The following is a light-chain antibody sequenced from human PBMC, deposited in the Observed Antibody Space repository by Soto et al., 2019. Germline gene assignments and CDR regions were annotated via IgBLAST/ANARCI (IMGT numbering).Light chain of an antibody. CDR2: GAS. J-gene: IGKJ4*01. V-gene: IGKV3-20*01. CDR3: QQYYDWPLVT. Sequence: IALKPSPGTLSLSVGERATLSCRASQSVSSSYLAWYQQKPGQAPRLLIYGASSRATGIPDRFSGSGSETEFTLSVSSLQSEDFAIYYCQQYYDWPLVTFGGGTNVDI. CDR1: QSVSSSY.